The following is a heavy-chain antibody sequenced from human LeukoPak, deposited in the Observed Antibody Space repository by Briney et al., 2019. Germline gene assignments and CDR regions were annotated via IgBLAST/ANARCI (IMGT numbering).Heavy chain of an antibody. CDR3: ARSPGTTFHYYMDV. CDR1: GFTFNSYA. D-gene: IGHD1-1*01. J-gene: IGHJ6*03. Sequence: GGSLRLSCAASGFTFNSYAFNWVRQAPGKGLEWVSYISSSSNIIYYADSVKGRFTISRDNARNFLYLQMNSLRAEDTAVYYCARSPGTTFHYYMDVWGKGTTVTISS. CDR2: ISSSSNII. V-gene: IGHV3-48*01.